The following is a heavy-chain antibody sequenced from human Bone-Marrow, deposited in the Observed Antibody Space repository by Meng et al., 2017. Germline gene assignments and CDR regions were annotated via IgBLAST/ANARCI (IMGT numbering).Heavy chain of an antibody. D-gene: IGHD2-21*02. Sequence: QVQLQESGPGLVKPSETLSLTCTVSGGSISTYYWSWLRQSPEKGLEWIGYINYSGRTNYIPSLRSRATISVDPSKNQFSLNLRSVTAADTAVYYCARGPSHGGSYSDYWGQGTLVTVSS. J-gene: IGHJ4*02. CDR1: GGSISTYY. CDR3: ARGPSHGGSYSDY. V-gene: IGHV4-59*01. CDR2: INYSGRT.